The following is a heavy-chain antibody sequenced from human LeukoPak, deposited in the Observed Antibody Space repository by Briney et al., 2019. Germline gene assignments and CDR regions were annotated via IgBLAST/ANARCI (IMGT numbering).Heavy chain of an antibody. V-gene: IGHV4-34*01. CDR1: GGAFSGYY. J-gene: IGHJ4*02. CDR2: INHSGST. D-gene: IGHD6-13*01. CDR3: ARAGYSSSWYDY. Sequence: SETLSLTCAVYGGAFSGYYWSWVRPPPGKGGGWIGEINHSGSTNYNPSLKRRVTISVDTSKTQFSLKLSSVTAADTAVYYCARAGYSSSWYDYWGQGTLVTVSS.